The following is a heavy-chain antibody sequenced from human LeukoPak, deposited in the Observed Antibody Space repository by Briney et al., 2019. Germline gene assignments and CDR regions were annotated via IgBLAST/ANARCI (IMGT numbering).Heavy chain of an antibody. CDR3: ARGSGSYYDLSFDF. CDR2: INWNGGST. CDR1: GFTFSDYY. Sequence: PGGSLRLSCAASGFTFSDYYMSWIRQAPGKGLEWVSGINWNGGSTGYADSVKGRFTISRDNAKNSLYLQMNGLRADDTALYYCARGSGSYYDLSFDFWGQGTLVTVSS. V-gene: IGHV3-20*04. D-gene: IGHD3-10*01. J-gene: IGHJ4*02.